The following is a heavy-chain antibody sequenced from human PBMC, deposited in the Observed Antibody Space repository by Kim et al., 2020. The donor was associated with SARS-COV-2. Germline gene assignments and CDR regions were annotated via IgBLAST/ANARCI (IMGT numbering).Heavy chain of an antibody. CDR3: ARVYSSSWTRWGFDY. CDR1: GGSISSYY. D-gene: IGHD6-13*01. V-gene: IGHV4-59*13. J-gene: IGHJ4*02. Sequence: SETLSLTCTVSGGSISSYYWSWIRQPPGKGLEWIGYIYYSGSTNYNPSLKSRVTISVDTSKNQFSLKLSSVTAADTAVYYCARVYSSSWTRWGFDYWGQGTLVTVSS. CDR2: IYYSGST.